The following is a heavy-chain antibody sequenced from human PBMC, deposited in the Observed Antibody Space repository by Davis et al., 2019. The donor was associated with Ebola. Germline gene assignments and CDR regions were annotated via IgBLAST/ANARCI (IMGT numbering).Heavy chain of an antibody. CDR3: AKNKGSGDHYHYCMDV. CDR1: GLTFSNFA. CDR2: ISGSGGGT. J-gene: IGHJ6*03. V-gene: IGHV3-23*01. D-gene: IGHD1/OR15-1a*01. Sequence: GESLKIPCEASGLTFSNFAMSWVRQAPGKGLEWVSTISGSGGGTYYEESVKGRFTISRDNSKNTVYLQVNSLRAEDTAVFYCAKNKGSGDHYHYCMDVWGKGTTVTVSS.